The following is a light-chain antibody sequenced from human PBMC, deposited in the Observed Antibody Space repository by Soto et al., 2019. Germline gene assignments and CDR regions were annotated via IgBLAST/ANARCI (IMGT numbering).Light chain of an antibody. J-gene: IGKJ5*01. CDR1: QSVSSY. CDR2: DAS. V-gene: IGKV3-11*01. CDR3: QQRSNWPPIT. Sequence: EILLTQSPAPLSLFPGEKATLSCRASQSVSSYLAWYQQKPGQAPRLLIYDASNRATGIPARFSGSGSGTDFTLTISSLEPEDFAVYYCQQRSNWPPITFGQGTRLEIK.